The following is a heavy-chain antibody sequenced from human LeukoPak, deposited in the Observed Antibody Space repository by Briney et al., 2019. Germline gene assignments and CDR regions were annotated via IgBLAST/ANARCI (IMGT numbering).Heavy chain of an antibody. CDR3: ARDYGDHAFDC. J-gene: IGHJ4*02. Sequence: GSLRLSCAASGFTFSIYSMNWVRQAPGKGLEWIGSFYYSGSTYYNPSLKSRVTISVDTSKNQFSLKLSSVTAADTAVYFCARDYGDHAFDCWGQGTLVTVSS. CDR2: FYYSGST. V-gene: IGHV4-59*05. D-gene: IGHD4-17*01. CDR1: GFTFSIYSMN.